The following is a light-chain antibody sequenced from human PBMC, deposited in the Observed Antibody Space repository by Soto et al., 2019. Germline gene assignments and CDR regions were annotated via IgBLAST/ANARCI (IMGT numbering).Light chain of an antibody. V-gene: IGKV1-12*01. CDR2: AAY. Sequence: DIQMTQSPSSVSASVGDRVTITCRASQAISSWLAWYQQKPGKAPKLLIYAAYSLQSGVPSRFSGSGSGTDFTLTISSLQPEDVAIYYCQQANCFPRTFGEGTKVEIK. J-gene: IGKJ1*01. CDR1: QAISSW. CDR3: QQANCFPRT.